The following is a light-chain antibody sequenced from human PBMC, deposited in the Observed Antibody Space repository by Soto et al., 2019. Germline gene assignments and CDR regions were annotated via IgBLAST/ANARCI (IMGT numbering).Light chain of an antibody. CDR1: QSISSW. Sequence: DIQMTQSPSTVSASVGDAVTITCRASQSISSWLAWYQQKPGKAPNLLIYEASTLESGGPSGFSGSGSGTEFTLTISSLQPDDSATYYCQQYNSYPYTFGQGTKLEIK. CDR3: QQYNSYPYT. CDR2: EAS. V-gene: IGKV1-5*01. J-gene: IGKJ2*01.